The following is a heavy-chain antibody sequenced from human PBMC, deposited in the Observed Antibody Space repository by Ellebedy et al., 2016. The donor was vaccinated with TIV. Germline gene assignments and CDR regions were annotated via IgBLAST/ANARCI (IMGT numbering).Heavy chain of an antibody. V-gene: IGHV1-8*01. CDR2: VSPNSGYT. Sequence: AASVKVSCKASGYTFTNYDINWVRQATGQGLEWMGWVSPNSGYTSYAQKFQGRVTMTRDTSITTAYMELSTLKSEDTAVYYCTRGLWELIDWGQGTLVTVSS. CDR3: TRGLWELID. J-gene: IGHJ4*02. CDR1: GYTFTNYD. D-gene: IGHD1-26*01.